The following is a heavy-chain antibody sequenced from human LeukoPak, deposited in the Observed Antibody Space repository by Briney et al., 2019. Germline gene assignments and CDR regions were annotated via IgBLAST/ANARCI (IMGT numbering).Heavy chain of an antibody. CDR2: INHSGST. J-gene: IGHJ1*01. D-gene: IGHD3-22*01. Sequence: PSETLSLTCAVYGGSFSGYYWSWIRQPPGKGLEWIGEINHSGSTNYNPSLKSRVTISVDTSKNQFSLKLSSVTAADTAVYYCARVYYSRLIQHWGQGTLVTVSS. V-gene: IGHV4-34*01. CDR3: ARVYYSRLIQH. CDR1: GGSFSGYY.